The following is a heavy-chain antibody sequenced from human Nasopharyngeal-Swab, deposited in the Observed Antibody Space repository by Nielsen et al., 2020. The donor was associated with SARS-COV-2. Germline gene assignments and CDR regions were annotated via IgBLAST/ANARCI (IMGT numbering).Heavy chain of an antibody. CDR1: GFTFSSYA. CDR3: ARAPRYCSSTSRGCYFDY. V-gene: IGHV3-23*01. D-gene: IGHD2-2*01. CDR2: ISGSGGST. Sequence: GESLKISCAASGFTFSSYAMSWVRQAPGKGLEWVSAISGSGGSTYYADSVKGRFTISRDNSKNTLYLQMNSLRAEDTAVYYCARAPRYCSSTSRGCYFDYWGQGTLVTVSS. J-gene: IGHJ4*02.